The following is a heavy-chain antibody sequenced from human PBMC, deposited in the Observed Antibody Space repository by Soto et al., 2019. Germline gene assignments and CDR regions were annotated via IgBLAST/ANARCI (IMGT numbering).Heavy chain of an antibody. J-gene: IGHJ4*02. CDR3: AKVRSSSGRYYFDY. V-gene: IGHV3-23*01. CDR2: ISGSGSST. CDR1: GFTFSSYA. D-gene: IGHD6-13*01. Sequence: GSLRLSCSASGFTFSSYAMSWVRQAPGKGLEWVSAISGSGSSTYYADAVKGRFTISRDNSTNTLYLQMNSLRAEDTAVYYCAKVRSSSGRYYFDYWGQGTLVTVSS.